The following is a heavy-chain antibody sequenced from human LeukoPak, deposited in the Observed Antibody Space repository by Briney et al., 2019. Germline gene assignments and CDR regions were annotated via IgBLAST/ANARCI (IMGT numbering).Heavy chain of an antibody. V-gene: IGHV1-46*01. J-gene: IGHJ4*02. D-gene: IGHD1-26*01. Sequence: GASVKVSCKASGYTFTSYYMRWVRQAPGQGLEWMGVINPSGGSTSYAQKFQGRVTMTRDTSTSTVYMELSSLRSEDTAVYYCARDQAPWELLFYFDYWGQGTLVTVSS. CDR2: INPSGGST. CDR1: GYTFTSYY. CDR3: ARDQAPWELLFYFDY.